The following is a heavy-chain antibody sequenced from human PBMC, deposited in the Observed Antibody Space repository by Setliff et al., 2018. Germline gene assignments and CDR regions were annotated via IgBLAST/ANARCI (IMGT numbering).Heavy chain of an antibody. J-gene: IGHJ6*03. D-gene: IGHD5-12*01. CDR3: ARGQLVLRGTTLYYMDL. CDR2: ISYLGST. Sequence: SETLSLTCDIYGGSLRNHKWSWIRQSPGKGLEWIGEISYLGSTNYNPSLKSRVVISTDTSNNRFSLLLRSVTAADTAVYYCARGQLVLRGTTLYYMDLWDKGVSVTVSS. V-gene: IGHV4-34*01. CDR1: GGSLRNHK.